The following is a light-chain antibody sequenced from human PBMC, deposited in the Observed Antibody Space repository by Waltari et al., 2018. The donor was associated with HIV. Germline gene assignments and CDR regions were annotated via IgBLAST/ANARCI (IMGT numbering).Light chain of an antibody. V-gene: IGLV2-14*01. J-gene: IGLJ2*01. CDR3: SSYSTRTTFVI. CDR2: DAT. CDR1: TSDIGDYNY. Sequence: QSALTQPASVSASRGQSITISCTGTTSDIGDYNYVSWYQQLPGKAPKLMILDATKRPSGVSNRFSGSKSGNTASLTISGLQAEDEADYYCSSYSTRTTFVIFGGGTKLTV.